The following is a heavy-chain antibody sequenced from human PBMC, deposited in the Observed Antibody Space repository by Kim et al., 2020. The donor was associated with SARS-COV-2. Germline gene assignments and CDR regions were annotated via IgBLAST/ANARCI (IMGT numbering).Heavy chain of an antibody. CDR3: AKDRLAYSGSNFLGALFDY. Sequence: GGSLRLSCAASGFTFSSYAMSWVRQAPGKGLEWVSAISGSGGSTYYADSVKGRFTISRDNSKNTLYLQMNSLRAEDTAVYYCAKDRLAYSGSNFLGALFDYWGQGTLVTVSS. CDR2: ISGSGGST. V-gene: IGHV3-23*01. J-gene: IGHJ4*02. D-gene: IGHD5-12*01. CDR1: GFTFSSYA.